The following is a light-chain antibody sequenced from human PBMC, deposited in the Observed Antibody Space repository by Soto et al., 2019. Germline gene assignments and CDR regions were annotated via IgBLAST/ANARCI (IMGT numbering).Light chain of an antibody. CDR3: QKYDNAPLT. CDR1: QDISTY. CDR2: AAY. V-gene: IGKV1-27*01. J-gene: IGKJ4*01. Sequence: DIQMTQAPSSLSASVGDRVTITCRARQDISTYLAWYQQKPGKVPKLLISAAYTLQSGVPPRFSGSGSGTDFNLTISSLQPEDVATYYCQKYDNAPLTFGGGNKVEIK.